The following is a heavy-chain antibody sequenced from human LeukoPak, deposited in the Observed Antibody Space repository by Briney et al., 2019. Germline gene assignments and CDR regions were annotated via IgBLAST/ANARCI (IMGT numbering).Heavy chain of an antibody. CDR2: IYYSGST. V-gene: IGHV4-31*03. D-gene: IGHD3-10*01. J-gene: IGHJ5*02. CDR1: GGSISSGGYY. Sequence: SETLSLTCTVSGGSISSGGYYWRWIRQHPGKGLEWIGYIYYSGSTYYNPSLKSRVTISVDTSKNQFSLKLSSVTAADTAVYYCARSETYYYGSGSSNWFDPWGQGTLVTVSS. CDR3: ARSETYYYGSGSSNWFDP.